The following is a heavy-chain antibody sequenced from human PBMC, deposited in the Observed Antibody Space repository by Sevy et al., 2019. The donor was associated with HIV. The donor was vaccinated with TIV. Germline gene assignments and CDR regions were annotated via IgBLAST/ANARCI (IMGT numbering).Heavy chain of an antibody. D-gene: IGHD1-26*01. V-gene: IGHV3-21*06. CDR1: GFTFITYN. J-gene: IGHJ4*02. CDR3: ARGPPDGSYDYFDY. Sequence: GGSLRLSCAASGFTFITYNMNWVRQAPDKGLEWVSSVSGSSNYIYYAESLKGRFIISRDNAKNTLYLKINSLRADDTAVYYCARGPPDGSYDYFDYWGQGTLVTVSS. CDR2: VSGSSNYI.